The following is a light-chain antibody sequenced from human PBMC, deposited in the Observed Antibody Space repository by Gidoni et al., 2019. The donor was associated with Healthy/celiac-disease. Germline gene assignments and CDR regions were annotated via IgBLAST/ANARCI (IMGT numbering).Light chain of an antibody. J-gene: IGKJ1*01. CDR1: QSVSSN. V-gene: IGKV3-15*01. Sequence: EIVMTQSPATLSASPGERATLSCRASQSVSSNLAWYQQKPGQAPRLLIYGASTRATGIPARFSGSGSGTEFTLTISSLQSEDFAVYYCQQYNNWPWTFXQXTKVEIK. CDR2: GAS. CDR3: QQYNNWPWT.